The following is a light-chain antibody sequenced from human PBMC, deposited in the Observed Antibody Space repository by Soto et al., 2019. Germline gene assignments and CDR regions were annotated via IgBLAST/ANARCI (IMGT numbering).Light chain of an antibody. V-gene: IGLV2-14*01. CDR1: SSDIGGYNS. J-gene: IGLJ3*02. Sequence: QSALTQPPSASGSPGQSVTISCTGTSSDIGGYNSVSWYQQHPGKAPRLMIYEVSNRPSGVSNRFSGSKSVNTASLTISGLQAEDEADYYCNSFTSISTWVFGGGTKLTVL. CDR3: NSFTSISTWV. CDR2: EVS.